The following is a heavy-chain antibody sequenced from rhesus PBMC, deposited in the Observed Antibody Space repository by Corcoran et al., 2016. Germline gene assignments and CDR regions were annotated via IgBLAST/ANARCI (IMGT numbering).Heavy chain of an antibody. CDR3: ASWEEQRLVRGFDY. CDR1: GCSISGYYY. J-gene: IGHJ4*01. CDR2: LDGDRSSS. Sequence: QVKLQQWGEGLVKPSETLSLTCAVYGCSISGYYYWSFLSQAPGNVLECIGNLDGDRSSSNNNPAPKNRVTLAKATSQNQFSLKVNSVTAADTAVYYCASWEEQRLVRGFDYWVQGVLVTVSS. D-gene: IGHD6S26*01. V-gene: IGHV4-73*01.